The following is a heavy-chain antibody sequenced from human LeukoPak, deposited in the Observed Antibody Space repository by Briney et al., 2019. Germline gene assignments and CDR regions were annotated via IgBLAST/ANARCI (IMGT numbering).Heavy chain of an antibody. Sequence: GRSLRLSCAASGFTFDDYAMHWVRQAPGKGLEWVSGISWNSGSIGYADSVKGRFTISRDNAKNSPYLQMNSLRAEDVALYYCAKDSGELPEYFQHWGQGTLVTVSS. CDR1: GFTFDDYA. CDR2: ISWNSGSI. J-gene: IGHJ1*01. V-gene: IGHV3-9*03. D-gene: IGHD1-26*01. CDR3: AKDSGELPEYFQH.